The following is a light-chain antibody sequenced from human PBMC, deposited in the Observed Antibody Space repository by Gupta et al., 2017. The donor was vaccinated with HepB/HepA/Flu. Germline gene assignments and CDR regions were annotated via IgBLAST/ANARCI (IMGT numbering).Light chain of an antibody. CDR3: MQAIQTPVT. J-gene: IGKJ5*01. CDR1: RSLLSSNVYTY. V-gene: IGKV2-28*01. CDR2: LGS. Sequence: FVLTQSPLSLPVTPGEPASISCRSSRSLLSSNVYTYLDWYLQKPGQSPQLLIYLGSNRASGVPDRFSGSGSGTDFTLKISRVEAEDVGFYYCMQAIQTPVTVGQGTHMDIK.